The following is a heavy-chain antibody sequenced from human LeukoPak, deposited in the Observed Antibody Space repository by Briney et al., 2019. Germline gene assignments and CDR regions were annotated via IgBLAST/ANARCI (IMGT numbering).Heavy chain of an antibody. CDR1: GGSISSYY. V-gene: IGHV4-4*07. CDR3: ARVRRGVAAAGTGVFQH. D-gene: IGHD6-13*01. J-gene: IGHJ1*01. Sequence: SETLSLTCTVSGGSISSYYWSWIRQPAGKGLEWIGRIYTSGSTNYNPSLKSRVTMSVDTSKNQFSLKLSSVTAADTAVYYCARVRRGVAAAGTGVFQHWGQGTLVTVSS. CDR2: IYTSGST.